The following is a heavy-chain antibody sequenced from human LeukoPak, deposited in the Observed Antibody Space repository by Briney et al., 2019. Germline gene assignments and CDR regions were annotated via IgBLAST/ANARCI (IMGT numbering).Heavy chain of an antibody. J-gene: IGHJ4*02. V-gene: IGHV4-38-2*02. CDR2: IYHSGST. CDR1: GYSISSGYY. D-gene: IGHD3-22*01. CDR3: ARRTFTMIDY. Sequence: SETLSLTCTVSGYSISSGYYWGWIRQPPGKGLEWIGSIYHSGSTYYNPSLKSRVTISVDTSKNQFSLKLSSVTAADTAVYYCARRTFTMIDYWGQGTLVTVSS.